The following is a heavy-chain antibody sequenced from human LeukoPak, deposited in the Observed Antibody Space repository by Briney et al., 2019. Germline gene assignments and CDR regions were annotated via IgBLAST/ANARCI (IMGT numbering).Heavy chain of an antibody. CDR2: MNPNSGNT. J-gene: IGHJ4*02. CDR3: ARGQSSSWSGTPNY. D-gene: IGHD6-13*01. Sequence: ASVKVSCKASGYTFTSYEINWVRQATGQGLEWMEGMNPNSGNTGYVQKFQGRVTMTRNTSISTANMELSRLSSEDTAVYYCARGQSSSWSGTPNYWGQGTLVTVSS. CDR1: GYTFTSYE. V-gene: IGHV1-8*01.